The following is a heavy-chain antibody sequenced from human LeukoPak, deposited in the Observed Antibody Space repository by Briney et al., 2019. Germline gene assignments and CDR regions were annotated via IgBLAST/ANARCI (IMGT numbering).Heavy chain of an antibody. V-gene: IGHV3-30-3*01. Sequence: GGSLRLSRAASGFTFSSYAMHWVRQAPGKGLEWVAVISYDGSNKYYADSVKGRFTISRDKSKNTLYLQMSSLRVEDTAIYYCARAHRYCSSTSCYPGYWGQGTLVTVSS. CDR2: ISYDGSNK. D-gene: IGHD2-2*01. J-gene: IGHJ4*02. CDR3: ARAHRYCSSTSCYPGY. CDR1: GFTFSSYA.